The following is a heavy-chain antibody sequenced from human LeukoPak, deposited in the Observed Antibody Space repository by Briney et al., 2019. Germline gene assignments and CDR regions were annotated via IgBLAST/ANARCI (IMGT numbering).Heavy chain of an antibody. Sequence: GGSLRLSCAASGCTFSSYGMHWVRQAPGKGLEWVSGISYDGSNKYYADSVKGRFTISRDNSKNTLYLQMNSLRAEDTAVYYCAIAFDYLPNDAFDIWGQGTMVTVSS. CDR1: GCTFSSYG. CDR3: AIAFDYLPNDAFDI. D-gene: IGHD2/OR15-2a*01. V-gene: IGHV3-30*03. J-gene: IGHJ3*02. CDR2: ISYDGSNK.